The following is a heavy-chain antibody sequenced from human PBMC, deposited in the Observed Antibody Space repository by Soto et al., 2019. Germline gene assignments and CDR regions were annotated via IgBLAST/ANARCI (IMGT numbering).Heavy chain of an antibody. D-gene: IGHD4-17*01. J-gene: IGHJ6*02. CDR1: GLTFSSHA. CDR2: ISGSGGVT. CDR3: AKHITVPTPHYGIDV. V-gene: IGHV3-23*01. Sequence: EVQLLESGGGLVQPGGSLRLSCAASGLTFSSHAMSWVRQAPGKGLQWVSAISGSGGVTYYADSVKGRFTISRDNSQNALDLQMNSLSAEDTSVYYYAKHITVPTPHYGIDVCGQGTTVTVSS.